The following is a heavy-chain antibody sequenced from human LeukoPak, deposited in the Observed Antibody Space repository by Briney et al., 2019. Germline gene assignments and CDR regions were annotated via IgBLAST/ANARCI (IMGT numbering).Heavy chain of an antibody. CDR2: INHSGST. CDR3: ARGLSRAYYYDSGSYANWFDP. CDR1: GGSFSGYY. Sequence: PSETLSLTCAVYGGSFSGYYWSWIRQPPGKGLEWIGEINHSGSTNYNPSLKSRVTISVDTSKNQFSLKLSSVTAADTAVYYCARGLSRAYYYDSGSYANWFDPWGQGTLVTVSS. V-gene: IGHV4-34*01. D-gene: IGHD3-10*01. J-gene: IGHJ5*02.